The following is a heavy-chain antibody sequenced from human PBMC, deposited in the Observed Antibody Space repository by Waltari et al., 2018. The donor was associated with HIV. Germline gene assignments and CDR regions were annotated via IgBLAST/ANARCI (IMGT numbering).Heavy chain of an antibody. CDR1: GFTFNTYG. CDR3: ARDRGGSSSLVLDS. J-gene: IGHJ4*02. Sequence: QVQLVESGGGVVQPGRSLRLSCAASGFTFNTYGMHWVRQAPGKGLEWVAVILYDGSNKYYADSVKGRFTISRDNSKNRLYLQMNSLRAEDTAVYYCARDRGGSSSLVLDSWGQGTLVTVSS. D-gene: IGHD6-6*01. CDR2: ILYDGSNK. V-gene: IGHV3-33*01.